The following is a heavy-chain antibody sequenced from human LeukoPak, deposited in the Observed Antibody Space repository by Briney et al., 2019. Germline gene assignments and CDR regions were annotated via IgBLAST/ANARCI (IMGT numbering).Heavy chain of an antibody. Sequence: GGSLRLSCAASGFTFGSYWMTWVRQAPGKGLEWVANIKQDGSEKYYVDSVKGRFTISRDNAKNSLYLQMNSLRAEDTAIYYCARPTEYSSSSKYWGQGTLVTVSS. J-gene: IGHJ4*02. D-gene: IGHD6-6*01. CDR2: IKQDGSEK. CDR1: GFTFGSYW. V-gene: IGHV3-7*01. CDR3: ARPTEYSSSSKY.